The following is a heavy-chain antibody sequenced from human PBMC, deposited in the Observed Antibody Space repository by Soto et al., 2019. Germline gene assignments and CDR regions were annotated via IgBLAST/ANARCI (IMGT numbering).Heavy chain of an antibody. D-gene: IGHD3-9*01. J-gene: IGHJ4*02. V-gene: IGHV3-23*01. CDR2: ISGSAGST. CDR3: AIVFRKVGWVLSFEY. Sequence: EVQLLESGGGLVQPGGSLRLSCAASGFTFSSYAMSWVRQAPGKGLAWVSAISGSAGSTYYADSVKGRFTISRDNSKNTLYLQMNSLRAEDTAVYYCAIVFRKVGWVLSFEYWGQGTLVTVSS. CDR1: GFTFSSYA.